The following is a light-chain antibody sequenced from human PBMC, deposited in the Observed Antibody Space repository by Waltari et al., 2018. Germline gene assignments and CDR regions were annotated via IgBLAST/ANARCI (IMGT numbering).Light chain of an antibody. Sequence: EVVLTQSPATLSLSPGESATISCRANQSLTKRYVAWYQQNPGQAPRLLIYGASSTAAGIPDRFSGSGSGTDFTLIISRLEPDDFAVYYCQQYGSSILYTFGQGTKLEIK. CDR3: QQYGSSILYT. V-gene: IGKV3-20*01. CDR2: GAS. CDR1: QSLTKRY. J-gene: IGKJ2*01.